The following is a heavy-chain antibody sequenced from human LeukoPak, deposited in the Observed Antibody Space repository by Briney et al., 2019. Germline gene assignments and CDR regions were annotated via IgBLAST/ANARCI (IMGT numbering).Heavy chain of an antibody. CDR2: INHSGST. V-gene: IGHV4-34*01. Sequence: SETLSLTCAVYGESFSGFYWSWIRQPPGKGLEWIGEINHSGSTNYNPSLKSRVTISVDTSKNQFSLKLSSVTAADTAVYYCARGWYVLTFFDYWGQGTLVTVSS. CDR1: GESFSGFY. CDR3: ARGWYVLTFFDY. D-gene: IGHD3-16*01. J-gene: IGHJ4*02.